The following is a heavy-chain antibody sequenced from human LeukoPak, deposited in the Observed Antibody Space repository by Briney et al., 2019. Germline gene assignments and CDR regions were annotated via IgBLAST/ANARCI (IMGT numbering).Heavy chain of an antibody. D-gene: IGHD1-1*01. Sequence: GGSLRLSCAASGFSFSSFWMSWVRQTPGKGLEWVANMKQDGSDQYYVDSVKGRFTISRDNAKNSLYLQMNSLRAEDTAVYCCARGNGGHWSWFDPWGQGTLVTVSS. CDR1: GFSFSSFW. J-gene: IGHJ5*02. CDR3: ARGNGGHWSWFDP. CDR2: MKQDGSDQ. V-gene: IGHV3-7*01.